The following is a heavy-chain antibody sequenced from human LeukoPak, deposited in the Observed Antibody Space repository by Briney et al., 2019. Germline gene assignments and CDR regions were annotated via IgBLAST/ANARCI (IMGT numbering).Heavy chain of an antibody. V-gene: IGHV4-39*01. CDR2: IYYSGST. D-gene: IGHD3-22*01. CDR3: ARQTDYYDSSGYYIDAFDI. J-gene: IGHJ3*02. CDR1: GGSISSSSYY. Sequence: PSETLSLTCTVSGGSISSSSYYWGWIRQPPGQGLEWIGSIYYSGSTYYNPSLKSRVTISVDTSKNQFSLKLSSVTAADTAVYYCARQTDYYDSSGYYIDAFDIWGQGTMVTVSS.